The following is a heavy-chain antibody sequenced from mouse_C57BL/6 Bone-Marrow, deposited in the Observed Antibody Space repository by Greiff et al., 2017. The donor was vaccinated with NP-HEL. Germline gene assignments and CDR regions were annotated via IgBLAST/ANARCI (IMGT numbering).Heavy chain of an antibody. Sequence: EVQRVESGPGLVKPSQSLSLTCSVTGYSITSGYYWNWIRQFPGNKLEWMGYISYDGSNNYNPSLKNRISITRDTSKNQFFLKLNSVTTEDTATYYCARHYQGYYAMDYWGQGTSVTVSS. CDR3: ARHYQGYYAMDY. CDR1: GYSITSGYY. D-gene: IGHD5-5*01. V-gene: IGHV3-6*01. J-gene: IGHJ4*01. CDR2: ISYDGSN.